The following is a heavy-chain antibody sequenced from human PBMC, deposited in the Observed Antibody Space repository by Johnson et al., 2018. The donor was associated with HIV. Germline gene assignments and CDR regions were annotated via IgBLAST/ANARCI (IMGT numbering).Heavy chain of an antibody. J-gene: IGHJ3*01. CDR2: ISYDGSNK. CDR1: GFTFSSYA. V-gene: IGHV3-30*04. Sequence: QVQLVESGGGVVQPGRSLRLSCAASGFTFSSYAMHWVRQAPGKGLEWVAVISYDGSNKYYADSVKGRFTISRDNSKNTLYLQMNSLRAEDTAVFYCARGVRGVIIDWGQGTMVAVSS. CDR3: ARGVRGVIID. D-gene: IGHD3-10*01.